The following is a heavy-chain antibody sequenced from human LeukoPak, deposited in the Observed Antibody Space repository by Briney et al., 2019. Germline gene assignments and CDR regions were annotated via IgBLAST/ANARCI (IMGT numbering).Heavy chain of an antibody. D-gene: IGHD3-22*01. CDR1: GFTVSSNY. J-gene: IGHJ4*02. V-gene: IGHV3-23*01. CDR3: AKDQALAEYYDSSGYYY. Sequence: PGGSLRLSCAASGFTVSSNYMSWVRQAPGKGLEWVSAISGSGGSTYYADSVKGRFTISRDNSKNTLYLQMNSLRAEDTAVYYCAKDQALAEYYDSSGYYYWGQGTLVTVSS. CDR2: ISGSGGST.